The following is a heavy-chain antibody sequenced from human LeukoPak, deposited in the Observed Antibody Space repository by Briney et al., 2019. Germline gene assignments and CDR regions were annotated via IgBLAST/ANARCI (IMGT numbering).Heavy chain of an antibody. J-gene: IGHJ5*02. CDR1: GGTFSSYA. CDR2: IIPIFGTA. V-gene: IGHV1-69*01. CDR3: ARDRGYCTNGVCYTSFDP. D-gene: IGHD2-8*01. Sequence: SVKVSCKASGGTFSSYAISWVRQAPGQGLEWMGGIIPIFGTANYAQKFQGRVTITADESTSTAYMKLSSLRSEDTAVYYCARDRGYCTNGVCYTSFDPWGQGTLVTVSS.